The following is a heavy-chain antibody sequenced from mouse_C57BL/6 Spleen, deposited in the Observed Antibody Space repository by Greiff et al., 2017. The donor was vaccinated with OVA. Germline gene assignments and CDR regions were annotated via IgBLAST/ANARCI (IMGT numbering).Heavy chain of an antibody. Sequence: VHLVESGPELVKPGASVKISCKASGYAFSSSWMNWVKQRPGKGLEWIGRIYPGDGDTNYNGKFKGKATLTADKSSSTAYMQLSSLTSEDSAVYFCAREIYYDSYAMDYWGQGTSVTVSS. CDR3: AREIYYDSYAMDY. J-gene: IGHJ4*01. V-gene: IGHV1-82*01. CDR1: GYAFSSSW. CDR2: IYPGDGDT. D-gene: IGHD2-1*01.